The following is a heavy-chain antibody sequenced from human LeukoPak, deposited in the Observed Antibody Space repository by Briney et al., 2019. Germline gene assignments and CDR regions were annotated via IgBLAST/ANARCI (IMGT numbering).Heavy chain of an antibody. D-gene: IGHD3-10*01. J-gene: IGHJ5*02. Sequence: SQTLSLTCTVSGGSISSYYWSWIRQPPGKGLEWIGYIYYSGSTNYNPSLKSRVTISVDTSKNQFSLKLSSVTAADTAVYYCARESNYYGSGTGWFDPWGQGTLVTVSS. CDR2: IYYSGST. CDR3: ARESNYYGSGTGWFDP. V-gene: IGHV4-59*01. CDR1: GGSISSYY.